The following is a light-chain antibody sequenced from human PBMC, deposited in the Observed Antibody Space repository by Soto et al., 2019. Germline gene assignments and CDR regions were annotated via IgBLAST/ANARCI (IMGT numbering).Light chain of an antibody. CDR3: QQSYITPHT. CDR1: QSVRSEY. Sequence: EIVLTQSADTLSLSPGERATLSCRASQSVRSEYLAWYQQKPGQTPRLLIYGASIRATDIPDRFSGSGSGTDFTINISRLEAEDCAVYYCQQSYITPHTFGEGTKVEI. CDR2: GAS. V-gene: IGKV3-20*01. J-gene: IGKJ2*01.